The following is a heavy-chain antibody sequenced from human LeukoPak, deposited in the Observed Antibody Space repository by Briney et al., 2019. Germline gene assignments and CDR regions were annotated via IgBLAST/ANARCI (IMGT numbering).Heavy chain of an antibody. CDR3: ARDFKYYGSSGYYAFDI. J-gene: IGHJ3*02. V-gene: IGHV4-34*01. CDR2: INHSGST. Sequence: SETLSLTCAVYGGSFSGYYWSWIRQPPGKGLEWIGEINHSGSTNYNPSLKSRVTISVDTSKNQFSLKLSSVTAADTAVYYCARDFKYYGSSGYYAFDIWGQGTVVTVSS. CDR1: GGSFSGYY. D-gene: IGHD3-22*01.